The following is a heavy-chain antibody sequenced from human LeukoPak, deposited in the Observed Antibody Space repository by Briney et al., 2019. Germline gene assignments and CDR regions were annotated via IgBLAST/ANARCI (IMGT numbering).Heavy chain of an antibody. D-gene: IGHD2-21*02. CDR3: ASCYWLKDAFDI. CDR2: IKSDGSST. J-gene: IGHJ3*02. V-gene: IGHV3-74*01. Sequence: GGSLRLSCAASGFTFSSYWMHWVRHTPGNGLVWVSRIKSDGSSTSYADSVKGRFTISRDNTKNTLYLQMNSLRAEDTAVYYCASCYWLKDAFDIWGQGTMVTVSS. CDR1: GFTFSSYW.